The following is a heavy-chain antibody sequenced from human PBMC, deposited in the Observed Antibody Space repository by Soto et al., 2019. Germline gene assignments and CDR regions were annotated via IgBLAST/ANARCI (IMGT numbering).Heavy chain of an antibody. CDR2: ISGAGVSK. J-gene: IGHJ4*02. Sequence: QVQLVESGGGLVKPGGSLRLSCAASGFTFSDYYMSWIRQAPGKGLEWVAYISGAGVSKYYTDSVKGRFTISRDNAKNSLYLQMNSLSAEDTAVYYCARSRTAPTYWGQGTLVTVSS. V-gene: IGHV3-11*01. D-gene: IGHD2-21*02. CDR1: GFTFSDYY. CDR3: ARSRTAPTY.